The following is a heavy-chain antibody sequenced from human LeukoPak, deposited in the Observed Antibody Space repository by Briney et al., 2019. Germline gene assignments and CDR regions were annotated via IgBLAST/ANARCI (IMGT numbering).Heavy chain of an antibody. V-gene: IGHV3-21*01. D-gene: IGHD3-10*01. Sequence: PGGSLRLSCAASGFTFSSYSMSWVRQAPGKGLEWVSSISSSSSDIYDADSVKGRFTISRDNAKNSLYLQMNGLRAEDTAVYYCARGDGHGSGIYSKPPFNSWGQGTLVTVSS. CDR3: ARGDGHGSGIYSKPPFNS. CDR2: ISSSSSDI. CDR1: GFTFSSYS. J-gene: IGHJ4*02.